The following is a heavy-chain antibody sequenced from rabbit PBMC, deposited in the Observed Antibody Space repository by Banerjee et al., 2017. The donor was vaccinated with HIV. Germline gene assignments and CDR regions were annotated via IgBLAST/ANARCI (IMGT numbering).Heavy chain of an antibody. CDR2: IKTGSSGST. J-gene: IGHJ4*01. V-gene: IGHV1S45*01. CDR3: ARDYYGDVTGDFDL. CDR1: GIDFRSSHY. Sequence: QEQLKESGGGLVQPGGSLKDSCKAPGIDFRSSHYMSWVRQAPGKGLEWIACIKTGSSGSTWYASWARGRFTISKTSSTTVTLQLNSLTAADTATYFCARDYYGDVTGDFDLWGPGTLVTVS. D-gene: IGHD2-1*01.